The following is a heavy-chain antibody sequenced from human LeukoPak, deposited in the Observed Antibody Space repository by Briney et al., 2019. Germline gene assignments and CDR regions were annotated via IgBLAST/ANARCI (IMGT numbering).Heavy chain of an antibody. CDR1: EFIFKANY. D-gene: IGHD7-27*01. J-gene: IGHJ4*02. Sequence: GGSRRLSGTASEFIFKANYMAWFGQAPGKGLKGVAYISSRGGSKYYPVSVEGRFTLSRDNAKNSLFLQMNSLRGEDTAVYYCARGATGDFDHWGQETLVTVSS. V-gene: IGHV3-11*01. CDR3: ARGATGDFDH. CDR2: ISSRGGSK.